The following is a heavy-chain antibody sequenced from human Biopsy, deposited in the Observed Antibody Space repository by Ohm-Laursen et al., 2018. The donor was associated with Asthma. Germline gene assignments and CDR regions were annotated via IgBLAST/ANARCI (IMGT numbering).Heavy chain of an antibody. Sequence: SVKVSCKTSGYTFNSAGITWVRQAPGQGLEWMGWISVYNGNTKVAQKLQDRVTMITDTSTSTAYMELRSLRSDDTAVYFCARAVDYSHYYGIDVWGQGITVTVSS. CDR1: GYTFNSAG. J-gene: IGHJ6*02. CDR2: ISVYNGNT. CDR3: ARAVDYSHYYGIDV. D-gene: IGHD3-10*01. V-gene: IGHV1-18*01.